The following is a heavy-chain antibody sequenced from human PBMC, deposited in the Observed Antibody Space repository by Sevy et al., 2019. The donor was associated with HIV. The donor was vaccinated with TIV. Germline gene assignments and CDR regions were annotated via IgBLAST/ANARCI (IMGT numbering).Heavy chain of an antibody. CDR2: MKEDGRER. Sequence: GGSLRLSCAASGFTFSSYWMSWVRQAPGKGLEWVATMKEDGRERNYVDSVKGGFTISRDNAKNSLYLQMNSLRAEETAVYYCGGEGVGGYSYSLDCWGQGTLVTVSS. J-gene: IGHJ4*02. CDR1: GFTFSSYW. CDR3: GGEGVGGYSYSLDC. D-gene: IGHD5-18*01. V-gene: IGHV3-7*01.